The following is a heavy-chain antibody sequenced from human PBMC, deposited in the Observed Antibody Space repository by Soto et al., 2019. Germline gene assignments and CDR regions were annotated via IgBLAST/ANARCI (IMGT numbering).Heavy chain of an antibody. D-gene: IGHD3-3*01. CDR3: ARDHYDFWSGSPRYGMDV. J-gene: IGHJ6*02. CDR1: GGTFSSYA. Sequence: QVQLVQSGAEVKKPGSSVKVSCKASGGTFSSYAISWVRQAPGQGLEWMGGIIPIFGTANYAQKFQGRVTITADESTSTAYMELSSLRSEDTAVYYCARDHYDFWSGSPRYGMDVWGQGTKVTVSS. V-gene: IGHV1-69*01. CDR2: IIPIFGTA.